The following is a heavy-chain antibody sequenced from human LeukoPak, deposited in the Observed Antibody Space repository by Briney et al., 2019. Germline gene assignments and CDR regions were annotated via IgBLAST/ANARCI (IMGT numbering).Heavy chain of an antibody. CDR1: GYSFTGYY. J-gene: IGHJ3*02. D-gene: IGHD3-22*01. Sequence: ASVKVSCKASGYSFTGYYLHWVRQAPGQGLEWMGWINPKSGVTNYAQRFQGRVTMTRDTSISTAYMELSRLRSDDTAVYYCARDYYDSSGFGAFDIWGQGTMVTVSS. CDR2: INPKSGVT. CDR3: ARDYYDSSGFGAFDI. V-gene: IGHV1-2*02.